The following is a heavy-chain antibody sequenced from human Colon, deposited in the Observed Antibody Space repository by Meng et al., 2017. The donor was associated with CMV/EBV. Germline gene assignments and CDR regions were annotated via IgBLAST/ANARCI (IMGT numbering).Heavy chain of an antibody. D-gene: IGHD1-1*01. Sequence: ETLSLTCAASGFTFSSYSMNWVRQAPGKGLEWVSYISSSSSTIYYADSVKGRVTISRDNAKNSLYLQMNSLRAEDTAVYYCARESSGGGFDPWGQGTLVTVSS. CDR1: GFTFSSYS. CDR3: ARESSGGGFDP. V-gene: IGHV3-48*04. CDR2: ISSSSSTI. J-gene: IGHJ5*02.